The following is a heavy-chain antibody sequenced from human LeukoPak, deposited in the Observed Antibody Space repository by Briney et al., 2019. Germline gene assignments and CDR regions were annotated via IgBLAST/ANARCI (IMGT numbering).Heavy chain of an antibody. CDR1: GYTFTGYY. D-gene: IGHD3-16*01. CDR2: TNPNSGDT. J-gene: IGHJ4*02. Sequence: GASVKVSCKASGYTFTGYYMHRVRQAPGQGLEWMGWTNPNSGDTKYAQKFQGRVTMTRDTSISTAYMELSRLRSDDTAVYYCSRNQLGDRWFDYWGQGTLVTVSS. CDR3: SRNQLGDRWFDY. V-gene: IGHV1-2*02.